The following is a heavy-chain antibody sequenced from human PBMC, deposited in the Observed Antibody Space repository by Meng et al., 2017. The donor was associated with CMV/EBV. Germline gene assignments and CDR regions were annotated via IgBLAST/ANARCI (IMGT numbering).Heavy chain of an antibody. CDR3: AREQQQVVDY. J-gene: IGHJ4*02. D-gene: IGHD6-13*01. Sequence: GESLKISCAASGFSFRTYAMHWVRQAPGEGLEWVAVISYDGSNIYHADPVKGRFTTSRDNSKNTLYLQMNGLRPEDTAIYYCAREQQQVVDYWGQGTLVTVSS. CDR2: ISYDGSNI. V-gene: IGHV3-30-3*01. CDR1: GFSFRTYA.